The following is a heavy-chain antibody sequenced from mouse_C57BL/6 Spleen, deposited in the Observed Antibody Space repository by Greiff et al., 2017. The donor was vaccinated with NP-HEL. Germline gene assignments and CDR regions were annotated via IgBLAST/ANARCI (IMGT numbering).Heavy chain of an antibody. V-gene: IGHV10-1*01. J-gene: IGHJ4*01. CDR3: VRHELLSAMDY. Sequence: EVQLQESGGGLVQPKGSLKLSCAASGFSFNTYAMNWVRQAPGKGLEWVARIRSKSNNYATYYADSVKDRFTISRDDSESMLYLQMNNLKTEDTAMYYCVRHELLSAMDYWGQGTSVTVSS. D-gene: IGHD2-1*01. CDR1: GFSFNTYA. CDR2: IRSKSNNYAT.